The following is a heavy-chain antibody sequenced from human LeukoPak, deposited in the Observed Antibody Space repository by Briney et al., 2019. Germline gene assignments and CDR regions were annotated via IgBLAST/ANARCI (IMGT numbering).Heavy chain of an antibody. CDR2: ITANGGST. CDR3: AKETPGWLDS. D-gene: IGHD4-23*01. J-gene: IGHJ5*01. CDR1: GFTFSSYW. V-gene: IGHV3-23*01. Sequence: GGSLRLSCAASGFTFSSYWMHWVRQAPGKGLEWVSVITANGGSTQYADSVKGRFAISRDNSKNTLYLQMNSLRAEDTAIYYCAKETPGWLDSWGQGTLVTVSS.